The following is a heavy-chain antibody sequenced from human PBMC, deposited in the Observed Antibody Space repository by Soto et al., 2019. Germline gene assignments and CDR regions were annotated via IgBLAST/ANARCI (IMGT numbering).Heavy chain of an antibody. CDR2: IYYSGST. Sequence: QVQLQESGPGLVKPSQTLSLTCTVSGGSISSGGYYWSWIRQHPGKGLEWIGYIYYSGSTYYNPSLKSRVTISVDTSKNQFSLKLSSVTAADTAVYYCAREVEGYCSGGSCHTFDYWGQGTLVTVSS. J-gene: IGHJ4*02. V-gene: IGHV4-31*03. CDR1: GGSISSGGYY. D-gene: IGHD2-15*01. CDR3: AREVEGYCSGGSCHTFDY.